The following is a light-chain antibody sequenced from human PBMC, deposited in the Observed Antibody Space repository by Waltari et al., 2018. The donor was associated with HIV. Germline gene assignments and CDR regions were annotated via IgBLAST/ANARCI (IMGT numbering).Light chain of an antibody. CDR1: HRHIGFFLL. Sequence: QSALTQPAPVSGSPGQSLTITCTCTHRHIGFFLLLSCYQQYPGKAPQLIIYGVTSRPPGVSNRFSGSKSGNTASLTISGLQTDDEAEYYCNSYSSDDTVVFGGGTKLTVL. J-gene: IGLJ2*01. V-gene: IGLV2-14*01. CDR2: GVT. CDR3: NSYSSDDTVV.